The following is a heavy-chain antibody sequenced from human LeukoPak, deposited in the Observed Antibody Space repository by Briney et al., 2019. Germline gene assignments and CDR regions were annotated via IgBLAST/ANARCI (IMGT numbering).Heavy chain of an antibody. D-gene: IGHD2-2*01. CDR2: LYYSGWST. CDR1: GGSISSSYYY. V-gene: IGHV4-39*01. Sequence: SETLSLTCTVSGGSISSSYYYWGWVRQPPGKGLEWVGSLYYSGWSTYYNPSLKSRVTISVDTSKNQFSLKLNSVTAADTAVYYCARLGCSSASCYPGNWGQGTLVTVSS. J-gene: IGHJ4*02. CDR3: ARLGCSSASCYPGN.